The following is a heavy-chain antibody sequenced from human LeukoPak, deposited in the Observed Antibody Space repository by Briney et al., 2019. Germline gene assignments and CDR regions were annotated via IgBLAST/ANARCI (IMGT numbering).Heavy chain of an antibody. Sequence: PSETLSLTCTVPGGSISSYYWSWIRQPPGKGLEWIGYIYYSGSTNYNPSLKSRVTISVDTSKNQFSLKLSSVTAADTAVYYCARVFYPNWSDPWGQGTLVTVSS. D-gene: IGHD2/OR15-2a*01. CDR2: IYYSGST. CDR3: ARVFYPNWSDP. CDR1: GGSISSYY. J-gene: IGHJ5*02. V-gene: IGHV4-59*01.